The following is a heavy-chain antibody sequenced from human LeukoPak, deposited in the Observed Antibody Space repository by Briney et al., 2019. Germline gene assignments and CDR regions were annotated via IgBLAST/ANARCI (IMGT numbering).Heavy chain of an antibody. CDR2: IRYDGSNK. V-gene: IGHV3-30*02. Sequence: PGGSLRLSCAASGFTFSSYGMHWVRQAPGKGLEWVAFIRYDGSNKYYADSVKGRFTISRDNSKNTLYLQMSSLRAEDTAVYYCVKGVRMGVTSAFDIWGQGTMVTVSS. CDR1: GFTFSSYG. J-gene: IGHJ3*02. D-gene: IGHD1-26*01. CDR3: VKGVRMGVTSAFDI.